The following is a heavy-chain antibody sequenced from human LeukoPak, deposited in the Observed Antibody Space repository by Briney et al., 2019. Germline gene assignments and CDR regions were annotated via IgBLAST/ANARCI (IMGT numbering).Heavy chain of an antibody. D-gene: IGHD3-9*01. Sequence: ASVKVSCKASGYTFTGYYMHWVRQAPGQGLEWMGWINPNSGGTNYAQKFQGRVTMTRDTSISTAYMEPSRLRSDDTAVYYCARAGESPSSLRYFDTYNPHDAFDIWGQGTMVTVSS. CDR3: ARAGESPSSLRYFDTYNPHDAFDI. V-gene: IGHV1-2*02. J-gene: IGHJ3*02. CDR1: GYTFTGYY. CDR2: INPNSGGT.